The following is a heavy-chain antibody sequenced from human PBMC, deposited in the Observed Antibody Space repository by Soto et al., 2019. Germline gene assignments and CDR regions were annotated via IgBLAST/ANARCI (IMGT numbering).Heavy chain of an antibody. D-gene: IGHD3-3*01. Sequence: QVQLQQWGAGLLKPSETVSLTCAVYGGSFIGYYGTWIRQPPRKGLEWIGEINHSGSTNYNPSLKSRVTISADTSKNQFSLRLSSVTAADTAVYYCATLGHYDFWSGFRKGNWFDPWGQGTLVTVSS. V-gene: IGHV4-34*01. CDR1: GGSFIGYY. CDR3: ATLGHYDFWSGFRKGNWFDP. J-gene: IGHJ5*02. CDR2: INHSGST.